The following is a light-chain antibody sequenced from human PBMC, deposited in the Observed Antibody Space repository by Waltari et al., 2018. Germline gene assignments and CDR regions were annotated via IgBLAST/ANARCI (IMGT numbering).Light chain of an antibody. J-gene: IGKJ4*01. V-gene: IGKV3-11*01. Sequence: EIVLTQSPANLSLSPGERATLSCRASQGVDMYLAWYQQRPGQAPRLLIYDTSNRATDIPARFSGSGSETDFSLTISSLEPEDFAVYYCQQRRNWPLTFGGGTKVEIK. CDR3: QQRRNWPLT. CDR2: DTS. CDR1: QGVDMY.